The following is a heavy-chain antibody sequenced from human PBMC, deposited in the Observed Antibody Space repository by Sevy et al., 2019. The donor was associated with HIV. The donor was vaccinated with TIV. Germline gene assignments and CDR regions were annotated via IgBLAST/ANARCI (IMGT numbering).Heavy chain of an antibody. D-gene: IGHD3-10*01. CDR1: GYSSTNYW. CDR3: ARLNYRGHGEVAFDI. Sequence: EQSLKISCKGSGYSSTNYWIGWMRQMPGKGLEWMGIIYLGHSDTRYSTSFQGQFNMSVHKSISTAFLQWSSLKASDTAIYYCARLNYRGHGEVAFDIWGQGTQVSVSS. J-gene: IGHJ3*02. CDR2: IYLGHSDT. V-gene: IGHV5-51*01.